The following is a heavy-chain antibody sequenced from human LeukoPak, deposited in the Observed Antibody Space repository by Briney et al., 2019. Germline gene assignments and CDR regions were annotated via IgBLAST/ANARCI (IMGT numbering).Heavy chain of an antibody. Sequence: GASVKVSCKASGYTFTSYGLSWVRQAPGQGLEWMGWISAYNGNTNYAQKLQGRVTLTTDTSTSTAYMELRSLGSDDTAVYYCARDRGGSGWTYYFDYWGQGTLVTVSS. D-gene: IGHD6-19*01. CDR3: ARDRGGSGWTYYFDY. V-gene: IGHV1-18*01. CDR1: GYTFTSYG. CDR2: ISAYNGNT. J-gene: IGHJ4*02.